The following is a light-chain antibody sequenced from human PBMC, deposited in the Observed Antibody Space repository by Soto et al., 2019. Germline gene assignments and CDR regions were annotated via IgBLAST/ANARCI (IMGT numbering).Light chain of an antibody. Sequence: DIQMTQSPSSLSASVGDRVTITCRASQSIRSYLNWYQQKPGKAPKLLIYAASSLQRGVPSRFSGSGSGTDFTLTISSLLPEDFATYSCQQSYSTSITFGQGTRPEIK. CDR2: AAS. CDR1: QSIRSY. J-gene: IGKJ5*01. CDR3: QQSYSTSIT. V-gene: IGKV1-39*01.